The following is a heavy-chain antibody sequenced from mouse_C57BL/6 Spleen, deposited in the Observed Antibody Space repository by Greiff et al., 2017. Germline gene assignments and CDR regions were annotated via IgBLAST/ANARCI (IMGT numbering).Heavy chain of an antibody. D-gene: IGHD1-1*01. V-gene: IGHV1-61*01. CDR1: GYTFTSYW. J-gene: IGHJ4*01. Sequence: VQLQQPGAELVRPGSSVKLSCKASGYTFTSYWMDWVKQRPGQGLEWIGNIYPSDSETHYNQKFKDKATLTVDKSSSTAYMQLSSLTSEDSAVYYCARGGNYYGSSDAMDYWGQGTSVTVSS. CDR3: ARGGNYYGSSDAMDY. CDR2: IYPSDSET.